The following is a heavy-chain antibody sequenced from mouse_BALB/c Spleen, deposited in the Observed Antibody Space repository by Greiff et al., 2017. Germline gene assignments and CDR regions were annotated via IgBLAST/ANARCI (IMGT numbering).Heavy chain of an antibody. CDR2: IDPSDSYT. CDR3: ARLRYGSSYFDV. Sequence: QVQLQQPGAELVKPGASVKLSCKASGYTFTSYWMHWVKQRPGQGLEWIGEIDPSDSYTNYNQKFKGKATLTVDKSSGTAYMQLSSLTSEDSAVYYCARLRYGSSYFDVWGAGTTVTVSS. V-gene: IGHV1-69*02. J-gene: IGHJ1*01. D-gene: IGHD1-1*01. CDR1: GYTFTSYW.